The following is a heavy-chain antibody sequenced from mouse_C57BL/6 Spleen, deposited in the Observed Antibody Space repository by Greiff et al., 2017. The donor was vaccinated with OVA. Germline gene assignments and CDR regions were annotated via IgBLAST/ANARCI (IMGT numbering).Heavy chain of an antibody. Sequence: VQLQQSGPGLVQPSQSLSITCTVSGFSLTSYGVHWVRQPPGKGLEWLGVIWSGGSTDYNAAFISRLSISKDNSKSQVFFKMNSLQADDTAIYYCATKNITVVADWYFDVWGTGTTVTVSS. V-gene: IGHV2-4*01. D-gene: IGHD1-1*01. CDR1: GFSLTSYG. CDR3: ATKNITVVADWYFDV. J-gene: IGHJ1*03. CDR2: IWSGGST.